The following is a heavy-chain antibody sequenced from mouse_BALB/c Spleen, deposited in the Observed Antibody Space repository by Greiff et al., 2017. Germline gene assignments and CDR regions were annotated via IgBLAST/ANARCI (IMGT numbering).Heavy chain of an antibody. Sequence: VQLQQSGPELVKPGASVKMSCKASGYTFTSYVMHWVKQKPGQGLEWIGYINPYNDGTKYNEKFKGKATLTSDKSSSTAYMELSSLTSEDSAVYYCARGGPYYGNYDAMDYWGQGTSVTVSS. V-gene: IGHV1-14*01. CDR1: GYTFTSYV. CDR2: INPYNDGT. CDR3: ARGGPYYGNYDAMDY. D-gene: IGHD2-10*01. J-gene: IGHJ4*01.